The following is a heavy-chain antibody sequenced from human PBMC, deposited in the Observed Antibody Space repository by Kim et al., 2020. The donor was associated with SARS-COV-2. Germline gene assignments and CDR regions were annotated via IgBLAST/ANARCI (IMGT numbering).Heavy chain of an antibody. CDR3: VRLYDSYTLGNYYFYFD. CDR1: GFTFSYYW. Sequence: GGSLRLSCAASGFTFSYYWMSWVRQVPGKGLEWMANIKQDGSEKYYVDSVNGRFTISRDNPKNSLYLQMNSLRAEDTAVYYCVRLYDSYTLGNYYFYFD. CDR2: IKQDGSEK. J-gene: IGHJ4*01. V-gene: IGHV3-7*01. D-gene: IGHD3-10*01.